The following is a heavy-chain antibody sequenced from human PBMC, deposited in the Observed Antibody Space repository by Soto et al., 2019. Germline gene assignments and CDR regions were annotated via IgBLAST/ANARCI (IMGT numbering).Heavy chain of an antibody. D-gene: IGHD2-8*02. V-gene: IGHV4-4*07. CDR2: FSLSGTT. CDR1: GASITGSSY. CDR3: ARGMTPPGAPAWYYFDS. J-gene: IGHJ4*02. Sequence: AETLSLTCTVSGASITGSSYWSWIRQPAGKGLEWIGRFSLSGTTNYNPSLRSRVTMSADVSKNQFSLRLTSVTAADTALYYCARGMTPPGAPAWYYFDSWGQGTLVTVSS.